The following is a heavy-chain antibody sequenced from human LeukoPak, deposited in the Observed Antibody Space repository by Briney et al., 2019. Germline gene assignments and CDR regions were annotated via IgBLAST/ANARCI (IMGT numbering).Heavy chain of an antibody. CDR2: ISSSNSYI. CDR1: GFTFSSYS. J-gene: IGHJ4*02. V-gene: IGHV3-21*01. Sequence: GGTLRLSCAASGFTFSSYSMNWVRQAPGKGLEWVSSISSSNSYIYYADSVKGRFTISRDNAKNSLYLQMNSLRAEDTAVYHCARVGDYYDSSGYDYWGQGTLVTVSS. D-gene: IGHD3-22*01. CDR3: ARVGDYYDSSGYDY.